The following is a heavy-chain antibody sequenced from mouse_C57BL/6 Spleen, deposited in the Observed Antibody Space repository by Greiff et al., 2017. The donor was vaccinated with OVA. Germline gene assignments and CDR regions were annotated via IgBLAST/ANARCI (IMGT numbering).Heavy chain of an antibody. Sequence: QVQLQQSGAELVKPGASVKISCKASGYAFSSYWMNWVKQRPGKGLEWIGQIYPGDGDTNYNGKFKGKATLTADNSSSTAYMQHSSLTSEDSAVYFGERDGRGYFDVWGTGTAVTVSS. CDR3: ERDGRGYFDV. CDR1: GYAFSSYW. J-gene: IGHJ1*03. CDR2: IYPGDGDT. V-gene: IGHV1-80*01. D-gene: IGHD2-3*01.